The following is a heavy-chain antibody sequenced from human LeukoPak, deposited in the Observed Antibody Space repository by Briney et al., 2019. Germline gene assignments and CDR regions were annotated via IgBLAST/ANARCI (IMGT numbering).Heavy chain of an antibody. CDR2: ISGRGGST. CDR1: GFTFSSYA. D-gene: IGHD4-17*01. CDR3: VRDRAVSPFPPDAFDM. V-gene: IGHV3-23*01. J-gene: IGHJ3*02. Sequence: GGSLRLSCAASGFTFSSYAMTWVRQPPGKGLEWVSTISGRGGSTYYADSVKGRFTISRDNSKNTLYLQMNSLSAEDTAVYYCVRDRAVSPFPPDAFDMWGQGTMVTVAS.